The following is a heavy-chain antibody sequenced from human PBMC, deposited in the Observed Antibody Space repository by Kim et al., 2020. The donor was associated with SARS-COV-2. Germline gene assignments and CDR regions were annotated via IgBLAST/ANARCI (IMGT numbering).Heavy chain of an antibody. CDR3: ARGRAAAGELNWLDP. CDR2: IGTAGDT. Sequence: GGSLRLSCAASGFTFSSYDMHWVRQATGKGLEWVSAIGTAGDTSYPGSVKGRFTISRENAKNSLYLQMKSLRAGDTAVYYCARGRAAAGELNWLDPWGQGTLVTVSS. V-gene: IGHV3-13*01. D-gene: IGHD6-13*01. CDR1: GFTFSSYD. J-gene: IGHJ5*02.